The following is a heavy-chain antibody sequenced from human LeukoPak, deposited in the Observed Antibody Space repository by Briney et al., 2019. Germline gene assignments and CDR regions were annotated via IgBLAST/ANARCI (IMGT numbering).Heavy chain of an antibody. CDR1: GGSISSSSYY. CDR2: IYYSGST. D-gene: IGHD1-26*01. V-gene: IGHV4-39*07. J-gene: IGHJ4*02. CDR3: ARDHSGSYYILFDY. Sequence: SETLSLTCTVSGGSISSSSYYWGWIRQPPGKGLEWIGSIYYSGSTYYNPPLKSRVNISVDTSKNQFSLKLSSVTAADTAVYYCARDHSGSYYILFDYWGQGTLVTVAS.